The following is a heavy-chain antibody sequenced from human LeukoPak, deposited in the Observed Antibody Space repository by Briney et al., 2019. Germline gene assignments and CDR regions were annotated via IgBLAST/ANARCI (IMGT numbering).Heavy chain of an antibody. J-gene: IGHJ2*01. V-gene: IGHV4-34*01. D-gene: IGHD6-19*01. CDR2: INHSGST. CDR3: ARVLEGSSGQHWYFDL. Sequence: SETLSLTCAVYGGSFSGYYWSWIRQPPGKGLEWIGEINHSGSTNYNPSLKSRVTISVDTSKNQFSLRLSSVSAADTAVYYCARVLEGSSGQHWYFDLWGRGTLVTVSS. CDR1: GGSFSGYY.